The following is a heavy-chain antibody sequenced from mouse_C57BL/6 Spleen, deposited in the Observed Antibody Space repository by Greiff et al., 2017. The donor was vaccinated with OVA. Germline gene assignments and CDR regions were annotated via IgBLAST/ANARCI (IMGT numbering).Heavy chain of an antibody. D-gene: IGHD2-10*01. CDR2: INPNNGGT. V-gene: IGHV1-22*01. CDR3: RVPLLEYYAMDY. CDR1: GYTFTDYN. J-gene: IGHJ4*01. Sequence: EVKVVESGPELVKPGASVKMSCKASGYTFTDYNMHWVKQSHGKSLEWIGYINPNNGGTSYNQKFKGKATLTVNKSSSTAYMELRSLTSEDSAVYYCRVPLLEYYAMDYWGQGTSVTVSS.